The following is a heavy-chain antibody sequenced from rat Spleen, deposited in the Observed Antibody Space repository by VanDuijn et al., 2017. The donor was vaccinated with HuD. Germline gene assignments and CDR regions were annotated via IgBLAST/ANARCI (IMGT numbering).Heavy chain of an antibody. CDR2: ISYDGSSP. J-gene: IGHJ3*01. Sequence: EVQLVESNGGLVQPGRSLKLSCAASGFTFSDYFMAWVRQAPTKGLEWVATISYDGSSPYYPDSVKGRLTISRDNTKSTLHLKMVSLRSEDSATYYGAGVGGCRLQGFANWGQGTLVTVSS. CDR1: GFTFSDYF. D-gene: IGHD1-7*01. V-gene: IGHV5-29*01. CDR3: AGVGGCRLQGFAN.